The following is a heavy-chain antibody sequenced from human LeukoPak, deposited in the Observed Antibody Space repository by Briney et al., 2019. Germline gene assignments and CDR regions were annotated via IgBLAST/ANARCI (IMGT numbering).Heavy chain of an antibody. CDR2: IRYDGSNK. V-gene: IGHV3-30*02. CDR1: GSTFSSYG. Sequence: GGSLRVSCAASGSTFSSYGMHWVRQAPGKGLEWVAFIRYDGSNKYYADSVKGRFTISRDNSKNTLYLQMNSLRAEDTAVYYCAKDLMTGPSYYYYMDVWGKGTTVTISS. CDR3: AKDLMTGPSYYYYMDV. D-gene: IGHD3-9*01. J-gene: IGHJ6*03.